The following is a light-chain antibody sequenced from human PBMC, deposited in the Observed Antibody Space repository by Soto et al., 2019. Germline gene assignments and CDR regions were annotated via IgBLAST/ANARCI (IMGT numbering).Light chain of an antibody. J-gene: IGKJ2*01. Sequence: EIVMTQSPATLSVSPGERATLSCRASQSVSSNLXWYQQNPGQAPRLLIYGASTRATGSTARFSGSGSGTEFTLTXXXXXSEAFAVYYCQQYNNWPHTFGQGTKLEIK. CDR2: GAS. CDR3: QQYNNWPHT. V-gene: IGKV3-15*01. CDR1: QSVSSN.